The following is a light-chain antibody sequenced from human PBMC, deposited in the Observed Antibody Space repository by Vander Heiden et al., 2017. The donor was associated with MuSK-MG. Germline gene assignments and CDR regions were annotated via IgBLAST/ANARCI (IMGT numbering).Light chain of an antibody. J-gene: IGKJ1*01. CDR2: AAS. V-gene: IGKV1-39*01. CDR3: QQADSTPWT. CDR1: QSIGKS. Sequence: DIQMTQSPSSQSASIGGRVSITCRASQSIGKSLNWYQQRVGRAPKLLISAASTLQGGVPSRFSGDGSGTDFTLTISGLQPEDFATYYCQQADSTPWTFGQGTRVEV.